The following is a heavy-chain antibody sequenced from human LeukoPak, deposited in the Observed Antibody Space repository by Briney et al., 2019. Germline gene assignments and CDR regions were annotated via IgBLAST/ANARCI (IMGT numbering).Heavy chain of an antibody. V-gene: IGHV4-39*07. CDR2: IYYSGST. Sequence: PSETLSLTCTVSGGSISSSSYYWGWIRQPPGKGLGWIGSIYYSGSTYYNPSLKSRVTISVDTSKNQFSLKLSSVTAADTAVYYCARDHDYGDYVAFGYWGQGTLVTVSS. D-gene: IGHD4-17*01. J-gene: IGHJ4*02. CDR3: ARDHDYGDYVAFGY. CDR1: GGSISSSSYY.